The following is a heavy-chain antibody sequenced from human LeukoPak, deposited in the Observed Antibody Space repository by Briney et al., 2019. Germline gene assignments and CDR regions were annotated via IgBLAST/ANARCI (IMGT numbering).Heavy chain of an antibody. J-gene: IGHJ5*02. CDR3: ARERDGDNWNDAGMDWFDP. CDR1: GYTFTSYD. V-gene: IGHV1-2*02. D-gene: IGHD1-1*01. CDR2: INPNSGGT. Sequence: GASVTVSCKASGYTFTSYDINWVRQAPGQGLEWMGWINPNSGGTNYAQKFQGRVTMTRDTSISTAYMELSRLRSDDTAVYYCARERDGDNWNDAGMDWFDPWGQGTLVTVSS.